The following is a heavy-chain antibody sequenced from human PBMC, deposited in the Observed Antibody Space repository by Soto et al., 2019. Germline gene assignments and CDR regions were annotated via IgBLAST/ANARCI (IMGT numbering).Heavy chain of an antibody. D-gene: IGHD1-7*01. V-gene: IGHV4-34*01. Sequence: QVQLQQWGAGLLKPSETLSLTCAVYGGSFSGYYWSWIRQPPGKGLEWIGEINHSGSTNYNPSLKSRVTISVDTSKNQFSLKLSSVTAADTAVYYCARGGPVYWNYRYYYYGMDVWGQGTTVTVSS. J-gene: IGHJ6*02. CDR3: ARGGPVYWNYRYYYYGMDV. CDR1: GGSFSGYY. CDR2: INHSGST.